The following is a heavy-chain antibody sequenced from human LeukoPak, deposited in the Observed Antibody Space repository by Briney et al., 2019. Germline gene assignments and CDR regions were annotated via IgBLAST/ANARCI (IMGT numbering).Heavy chain of an antibody. J-gene: IGHJ5*02. Sequence: SETLSLTCAVYGGSFSGYYWSWIRQPPGKGLEWIGRIYTSGSTNYNPSLKSRVTISVDTSKNQFSLKLSSVTAADTAVYYCARDFPLAARPGNWFDPWGQGTLVTVSS. V-gene: IGHV4-34*01. D-gene: IGHD6-6*01. CDR2: IYTSGST. CDR3: ARDFPLAARPGNWFDP. CDR1: GGSFSGYY.